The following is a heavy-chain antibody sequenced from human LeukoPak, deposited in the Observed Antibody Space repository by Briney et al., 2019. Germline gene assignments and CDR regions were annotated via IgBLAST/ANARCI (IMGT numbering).Heavy chain of an antibody. CDR1: GFTFSSYW. V-gene: IGHV3-7*01. J-gene: IGHJ3*02. Sequence: QPGGSLRLSCAASGFTFSSYWMGWVRQAPGKGLEWVANIKQDGSEKYFVDSVKGRFTISRDNAKNSLYLQMDSLRAEDTAVYYCARAMGWRDTFDIWGQGTMVTVSS. CDR2: IKQDGSEK. CDR3: ARAMGWRDTFDI. D-gene: IGHD2-15*01.